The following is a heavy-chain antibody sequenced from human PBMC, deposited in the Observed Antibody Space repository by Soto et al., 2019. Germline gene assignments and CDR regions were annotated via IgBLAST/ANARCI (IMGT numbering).Heavy chain of an antibody. CDR1: GYSFTSYY. V-gene: IGHV1-46*01. D-gene: IGHD5-12*01. CDR2: LNPVGGGA. Sequence: QVQLVQSGAEVKKPGASVKVSCKASGYSFTSYYLHWVRQAPGQGLEWMGVLNPVGGGATYAQKFQGRVTMTRDPPTPTVYMDLSSLRSEDTAMYYCARGYSAQPREYWGQGTLVTVSS. J-gene: IGHJ4*02. CDR3: ARGYSAQPREY.